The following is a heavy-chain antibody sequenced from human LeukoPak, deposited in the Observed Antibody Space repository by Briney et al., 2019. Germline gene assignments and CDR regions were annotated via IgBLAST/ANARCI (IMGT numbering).Heavy chain of an antibody. Sequence: RGSLRLSCAASGFTFSSYAMSWVRQAPGKGLEWVSAISGSGGSTYYADSVKGRFTISRDNSKNTLYLQMNSLRAEDTAVYYCAKAGIVVVVAATDYWGQGTLVTVSS. CDR2: ISGSGGST. V-gene: IGHV3-23*01. CDR3: AKAGIVVVVAATDY. CDR1: GFTFSSYA. D-gene: IGHD2-15*01. J-gene: IGHJ4*02.